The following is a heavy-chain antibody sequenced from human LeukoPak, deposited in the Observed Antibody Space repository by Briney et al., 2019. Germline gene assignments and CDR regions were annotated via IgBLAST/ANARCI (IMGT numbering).Heavy chain of an antibody. J-gene: IGHJ4*02. CDR2: ISSSSSNI. V-gene: IGHV3-48*01. D-gene: IGHD3-22*01. CDR3: ASRAYYDSSGYYFPYYFDY. CDR1: GFTVSGNH. Sequence: GGSLRLSCATSGFTVSGNHMNWVRQAPGKGLEWVSYISSSSSNIYYADSVKGRFTISRDNAKNSLYLQMNSLRAEDTAVYYCASRAYYDSSGYYFPYYFDYWGQGTLVTVSS.